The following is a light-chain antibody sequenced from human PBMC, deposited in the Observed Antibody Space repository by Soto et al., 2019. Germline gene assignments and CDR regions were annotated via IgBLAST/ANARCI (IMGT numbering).Light chain of an antibody. Sequence: QSVLTQPRSVSGSPGQSVTISCTGTSSDVGGYNHVSWYQHHPDKAPKRLIYDVTKRPSGVPGRFSGSKSGNTASLTISGLQAEDGADYYCCSSADSYTFIFGTGTKVTVL. CDR1: SSDVGGYNH. V-gene: IGLV2-11*01. CDR2: DVT. CDR3: CSSADSYTFI. J-gene: IGLJ1*01.